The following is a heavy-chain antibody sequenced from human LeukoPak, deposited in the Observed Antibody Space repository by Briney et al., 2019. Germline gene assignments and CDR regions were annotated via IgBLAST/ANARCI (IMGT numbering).Heavy chain of an antibody. J-gene: IGHJ4*02. V-gene: IGHV1-18*04. CDR3: ARDHDNWNDVGGY. D-gene: IGHD1-1*01. CDR1: GYAFTSYY. Sequence: GASVKVSCKASGYAFTSYYMHWVRQAPGQGLEWMGWISAYNGNTNYAQKLQGRVTMTTDTSTSTAYMELRSLRSDDTAVYYCARDHDNWNDVGGYWGQGTLVTVSS. CDR2: ISAYNGNT.